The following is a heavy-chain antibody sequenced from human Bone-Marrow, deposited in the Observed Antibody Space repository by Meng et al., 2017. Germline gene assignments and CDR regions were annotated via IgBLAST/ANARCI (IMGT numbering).Heavy chain of an antibody. CDR1: GGSFSGYH. V-gene: IGHV4-34*01. Sequence: GAGLLNLSETLSLTWAVYGGSFSGYHGSWIRQPPGKRLERIGEINHSGSTNFTPSLKSPVTISVDTSKNQFSLKLSSVTAADTAVYYCARGVASPIFSTVVTPAFDYWGQGTLVTVSS. D-gene: IGHD4-23*01. CDR2: INHSGST. J-gene: IGHJ4*02. CDR3: ARGVASPIFSTVVTPAFDY.